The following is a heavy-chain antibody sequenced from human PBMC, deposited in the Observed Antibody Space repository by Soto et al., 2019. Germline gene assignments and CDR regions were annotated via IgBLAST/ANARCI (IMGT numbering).Heavy chain of an antibody. CDR1: GFTFSSYA. J-gene: IGHJ6*02. CDR3: ARGSSVSLHYYYGMDV. V-gene: IGHV3-30-3*01. D-gene: IGHD2-15*01. CDR2: ISYDGSNK. Sequence: GGSLRLSCAASGFTFSSYAMHWVRQAPGKGLEWVAVISYDGSNKYYADSVKGRFTISRDNSKNTLYLQMNSLRAEDTAVYYCARGSSVSLHYYYGMDVWGQGTTVTVSS.